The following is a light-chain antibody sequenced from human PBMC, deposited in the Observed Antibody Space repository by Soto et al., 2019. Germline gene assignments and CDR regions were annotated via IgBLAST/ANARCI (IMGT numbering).Light chain of an antibody. CDR3: QQYKSYPLT. Sequence: DIQMTQSPSTLSASVGDKVTVTCRASQNIRSRLAWYQQKPGKAPNLLISDASSLESRVPSRFSGSGSGTEFTLTISSLQPDDVATYYCQQYKSYPLTFGQGTKVEIK. CDR1: QNIRSR. CDR2: DAS. V-gene: IGKV1-5*01. J-gene: IGKJ1*01.